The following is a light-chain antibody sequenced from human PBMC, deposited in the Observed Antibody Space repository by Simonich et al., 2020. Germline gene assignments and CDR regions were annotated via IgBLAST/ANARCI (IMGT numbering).Light chain of an antibody. CDR1: ALPKQY. J-gene: IGLJ3*02. V-gene: IGLV3-25*03. CDR2: KDS. CDR3: QSADSSGTNWV. Sequence: SYELTQPPSVSVSPGQPARITCSGDALPKQYAYWYQQKPGKAPVLVIYKDSERPSGIPERFSGSSSGTTVTLTISGVQAEDEADYYCQSADSSGTNWVFGGGTKLTVL.